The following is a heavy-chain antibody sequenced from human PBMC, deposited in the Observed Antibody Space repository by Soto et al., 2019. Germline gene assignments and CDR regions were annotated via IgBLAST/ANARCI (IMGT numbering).Heavy chain of an antibody. V-gene: IGHV3-73*02. D-gene: IGHD1-26*01. CDR3: TKEGAAHDL. J-gene: IGHJ4*02. CDR2: IRSKTKNYAT. CDR1: EFSFSGST. Sequence: EVQLVESGGGLVQPGGSLKLSCAASEFSFSGSTMHWVRQASEKGLEWVGRIRSKTKNYATAYAASVKGSFTMSRDDSKNTAYLQMNSLKTEDTAVYYCTKEGAAHDLWGQGTLVSVSS.